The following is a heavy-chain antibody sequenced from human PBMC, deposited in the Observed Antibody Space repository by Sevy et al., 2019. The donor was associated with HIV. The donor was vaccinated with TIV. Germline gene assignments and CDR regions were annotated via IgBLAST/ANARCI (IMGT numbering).Heavy chain of an antibody. CDR2: FDQEDGEI. D-gene: IGHD1-20*01. CDR3: ATGEGNIWNFDY. V-gene: IGHV1-24*01. J-gene: IGHJ4*02. Sequence: ASVKVSCKVSGYTLTELSMHWVRQPPGRGLEWVGGFDQEDGEIVYARKFQGRVTMTEDTSTHTAYMDLSSLRSEDTAVYYCATGEGNIWNFDYWGQGTVVTVSS. CDR1: GYTLTELS.